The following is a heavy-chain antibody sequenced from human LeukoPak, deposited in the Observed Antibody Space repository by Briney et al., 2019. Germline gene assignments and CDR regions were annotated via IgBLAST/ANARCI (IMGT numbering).Heavy chain of an antibody. D-gene: IGHD1-26*01. J-gene: IGHJ3*02. CDR2: IYPGDSET. CDR3: ATTLYSGIYGDAFDI. Sequence: RPGESLQISCQGSGSSFTTYWIGWVRQLPGKGLEWMGIIYPGDSETRYSPSFQGQVTISADKSISTAYLQWSSLKASDTAMYYCATTLYSGIYGDAFDIWGQGTMVTVSS. CDR1: GSSFTTYW. V-gene: IGHV5-51*01.